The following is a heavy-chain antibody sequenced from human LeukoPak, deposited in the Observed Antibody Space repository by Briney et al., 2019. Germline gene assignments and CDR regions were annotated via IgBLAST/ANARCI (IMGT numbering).Heavy chain of an antibody. V-gene: IGHV4-34*01. D-gene: IGHD3-10*01. CDR2: INHSGST. Sequence: SETLSLTCTVSGGSFSGYYWSWIRQPPGKGLEWIGEINHSGSTNYNPSLKSRVTISVDTSMNQFSLKLSSVTAADTAVYYCARGLISYYGSGSYYRIDYWGQGTLVTVSS. J-gene: IGHJ4*02. CDR3: ARGLISYYGSGSYYRIDY. CDR1: GGSFSGYY.